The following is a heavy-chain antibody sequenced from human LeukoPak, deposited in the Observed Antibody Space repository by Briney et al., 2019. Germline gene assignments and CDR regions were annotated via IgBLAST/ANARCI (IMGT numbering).Heavy chain of an antibody. CDR2: ISGSGGST. D-gene: IGHD2-2*01. V-gene: IGHV3-23*01. CDR1: GFTFSSYA. Sequence: PGGSLRLSCAASGFTFSSYAMSWVRQAPGKGLEWVSAISGSGGSTYYADSVKGRFTISRDNSKNTLYLQMNSLRAEDTAVYYCAKERLIVPAATAYNWFDPWGQGTLVTVSS. CDR3: AKERLIVPAATAYNWFDP. J-gene: IGHJ5*02.